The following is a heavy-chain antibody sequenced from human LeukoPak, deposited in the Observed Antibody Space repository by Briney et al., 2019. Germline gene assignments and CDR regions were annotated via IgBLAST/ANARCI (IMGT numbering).Heavy chain of an antibody. CDR1: GFTFGDYA. J-gene: IGHJ4*02. V-gene: IGHV3-49*05. CDR2: IRSKAYGGTT. D-gene: IGHD3-22*01. CDR3: TRIAPDYYDSSGYYHQFDY. Sequence: KPGRSLRLSCTASGFTFGDYAMSWFRQAPGKGLEWVGFIRSKAYGGTTEYAASVKGRFTISRDDSKSIAYLQMNSLKTEDTAVYYCTRIAPDYYDSSGYYHQFDYWGQGTLVTVSS.